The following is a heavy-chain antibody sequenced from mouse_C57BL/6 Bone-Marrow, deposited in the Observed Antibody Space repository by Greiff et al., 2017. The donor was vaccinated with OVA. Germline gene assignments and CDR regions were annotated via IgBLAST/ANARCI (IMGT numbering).Heavy chain of an antibody. V-gene: IGHV1-55*01. CDR3: ARGDYGVPWYFDV. J-gene: IGHJ1*03. D-gene: IGHD2-4*01. Sequence: QVQLKQPGAELVKPGASVKMSCKASGYTFTSYWITWVKQRPGKGLEWIGDIYPGSGSTNYNEKFKSKATLTVDTSSSTAYMQLSSRTSEDSAVYYCARGDYGVPWYFDVWGTGTTVTVSS. CDR1: GYTFTSYW. CDR2: IYPGSGST.